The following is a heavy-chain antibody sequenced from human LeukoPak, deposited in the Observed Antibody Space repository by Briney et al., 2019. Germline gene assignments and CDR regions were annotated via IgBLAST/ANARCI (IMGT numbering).Heavy chain of an antibody. Sequence: ALVKVSCKASGGTFSSYAISWVRQAPGQGLEWMGGIIPIFGTANYAQKFQGRVTITADKSTSTAYMELSSLRSEDTAVYYCARTLFGELSPTPYYYYGMDVWGKGTTVTVSS. CDR1: GGTFSSYA. CDR2: IIPIFGTA. D-gene: IGHD3-10*02. J-gene: IGHJ6*04. V-gene: IGHV1-69*06. CDR3: ARTLFGELSPTPYYYYGMDV.